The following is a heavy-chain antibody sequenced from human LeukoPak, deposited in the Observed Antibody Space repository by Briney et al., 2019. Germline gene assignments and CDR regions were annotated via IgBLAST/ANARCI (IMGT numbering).Heavy chain of an antibody. V-gene: IGHV3-23*01. J-gene: IGHJ5*02. CDR1: GFTFDTYD. Sequence: GGSLRLSCAASGFTFDTYDVSWVRQAPGKGLEWVSTITAGGRGATYYADSVKGRFTISRDNAKNSLYLQMNSLRAEDTAVYYCATAAAGTWFDPWGQGTLVTVSS. CDR3: ATAAAGTWFDP. CDR2: ITAGGRGAT. D-gene: IGHD6-13*01.